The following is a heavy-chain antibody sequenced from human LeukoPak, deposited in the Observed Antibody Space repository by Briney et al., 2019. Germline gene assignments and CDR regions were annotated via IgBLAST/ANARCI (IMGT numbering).Heavy chain of an antibody. CDR2: ISGSGGST. Sequence: GALRLSCAASGFTFSSYGMSWVRQAPGKGLEWVSAISGSGGSTYYADSVKGRFTISRDNSKNTLYLQMNSLRAEDTAVYYCAKYSGYDLARFDYWGQGTLVTVSS. D-gene: IGHD5-12*01. V-gene: IGHV3-23*01. CDR3: AKYSGYDLARFDY. CDR1: GFTFSSYG. J-gene: IGHJ4*02.